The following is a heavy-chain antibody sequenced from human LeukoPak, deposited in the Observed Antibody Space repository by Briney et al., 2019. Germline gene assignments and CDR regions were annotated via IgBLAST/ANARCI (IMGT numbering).Heavy chain of an antibody. Sequence: GGSLRLSCAASGFIFSSKWIHWVRQAAGNGLEWVSRIDNGGSYTSYADSVKGRFTISRDNAKNTLYLQMNSLRAEDTAVYYCARDLPISDSSGYYLDYWGQGTVVTVSS. CDR2: IDNGGSYT. CDR1: GFIFSSKW. V-gene: IGHV3-74*01. J-gene: IGHJ4*02. CDR3: ARDLPISDSSGYYLDY. D-gene: IGHD3-22*01.